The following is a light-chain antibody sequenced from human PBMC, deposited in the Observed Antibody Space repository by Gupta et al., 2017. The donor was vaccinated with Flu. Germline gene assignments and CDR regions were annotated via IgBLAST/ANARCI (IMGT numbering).Light chain of an antibody. CDR1: GSNIGYDY. V-gene: IGLV1-51*02. CDR3: GASDSTCSVDI. CDR2: ENT. J-gene: IGLJ2*01. Sequence: SFLTQPPSMSAAPGQPVTISCSGSGSNIGYDYVSRYQQHPGTAPKHLIYENTKRAAWIPDGLSGSKSGTSATLQISGLQTADEADYFCGASDSTCSVDIFGGGTKLTVL.